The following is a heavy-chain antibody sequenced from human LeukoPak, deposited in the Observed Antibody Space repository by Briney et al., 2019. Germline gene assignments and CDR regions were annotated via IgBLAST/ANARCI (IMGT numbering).Heavy chain of an antibody. D-gene: IGHD3-16*01. CDR3: ARHASRTYYFDY. Sequence: PSETLSLTCTVSGGSISSYYWSWIRQPPGMGLEWIGYIYTSGSTNYNPSLKSRVTISVDTSKNQFPLKLSSVTAADTAVYYCARHASRTYYFDYWGQGTLVTVST. CDR1: GGSISSYY. CDR2: IYTSGST. V-gene: IGHV4-4*09. J-gene: IGHJ4*01.